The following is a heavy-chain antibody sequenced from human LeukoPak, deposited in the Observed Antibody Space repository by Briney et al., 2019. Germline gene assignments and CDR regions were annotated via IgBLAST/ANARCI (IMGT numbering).Heavy chain of an antibody. V-gene: IGHV1-18*03. D-gene: IGHD3-22*01. CDR2: ISAYNGDT. CDR1: GYTFTSYG. Sequence: ASVKVSCKASGYTFTSYGINWVRQAPGQGLEWMGWISAYNGDTNYAQKLQGRVTMTTDTSTSTAYMELRSLRSEDMAVYYCARRSTYYYDSSGYLDAFDIWGQGTMVTVSS. CDR3: ARRSTYYYDSSGYLDAFDI. J-gene: IGHJ3*02.